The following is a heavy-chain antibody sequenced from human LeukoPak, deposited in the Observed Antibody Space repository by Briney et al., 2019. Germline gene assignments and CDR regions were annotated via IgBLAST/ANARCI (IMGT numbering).Heavy chain of an antibody. CDR1: GGSISSSNW. Sequence: SEALPLTCAVSGGSISSSNWWSWVRQPPGKGLEWIGEIYHSGSTDYNPSLKSRVTISVDKSKNQFSLKLSSVTAADTAVYYCARTPGYSGSYFDYWGQGTLVTVSS. V-gene: IGHV4-4*02. J-gene: IGHJ4*02. CDR2: IYHSGST. D-gene: IGHD5-12*01. CDR3: ARTPGYSGSYFDY.